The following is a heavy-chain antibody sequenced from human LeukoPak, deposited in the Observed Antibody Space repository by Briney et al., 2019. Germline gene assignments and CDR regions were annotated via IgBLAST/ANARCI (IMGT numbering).Heavy chain of an antibody. CDR2: INWNGGST. V-gene: IGHV3-20*04. CDR3: ARSAGGAAAGDLDY. J-gene: IGHJ4*02. CDR1: GFTFDDYG. D-gene: IGHD6-13*01. Sequence: GGSLRLSCAASGFTFDDYGMSWVRQAPGKGLEWVSGINWNGGSTSYADSVKGRFTISRDNAKNSLYLQMNSLRDEDTALYYCARSAGGAAAGDLDYWGQGTLVTVSS.